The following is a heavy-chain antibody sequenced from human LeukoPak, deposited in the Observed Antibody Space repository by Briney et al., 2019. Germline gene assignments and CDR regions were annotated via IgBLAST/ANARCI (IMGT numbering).Heavy chain of an antibody. CDR2: IYYSGST. D-gene: IGHD3-10*01. V-gene: IGHV4-59*01. J-gene: IGHJ5*02. Sequence: SETLSLTCTVSGGSISSYYWSWIRQPPGKGLEWIGYIYYSGSTNYNPSLKSRVTISVDTSKNQFSLKLSSVTAADTAVYYCATYGSGSYDNWFDPWGQGTLVTVSS. CDR1: GGSISSYY. CDR3: ATYGSGSYDNWFDP.